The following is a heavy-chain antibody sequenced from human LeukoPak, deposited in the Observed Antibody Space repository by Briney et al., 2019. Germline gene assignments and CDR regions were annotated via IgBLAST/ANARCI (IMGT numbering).Heavy chain of an antibody. Sequence: GGSLRLSCAASGFMFSNYWMSWVRQPPGKGPEWVGDIKKDGGDKYYVGSVKGRFTISRDNAKNSLYLQMNSLRAEDTAVYYCARDSLIQHGSGSYWGFDYWGQGILVTVSS. J-gene: IGHJ4*02. CDR1: GFMFSNYW. V-gene: IGHV3-7*03. CDR3: ARDSLIQHGSGSYWGFDY. CDR2: IKKDGGDK. D-gene: IGHD3-10*01.